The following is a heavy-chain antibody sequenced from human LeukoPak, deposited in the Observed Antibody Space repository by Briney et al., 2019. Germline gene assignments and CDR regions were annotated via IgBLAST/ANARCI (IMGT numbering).Heavy chain of an antibody. Sequence: GGSLRLSCAATGYSFKDYGMHWVRQPPGKGLEWVSAINWNGGGTDYADSVKGRFTIFRDNVKNSLYLQLSSLRPEDTALYYCAKHLTATNTYIFFGLDVWDQGTSVTVSS. J-gene: IGHJ6*02. CDR1: GYSFKDYG. CDR2: INWNGGGT. CDR3: AKHLTATNTYIFFGLDV. D-gene: IGHD1-26*01. V-gene: IGHV3-9*01.